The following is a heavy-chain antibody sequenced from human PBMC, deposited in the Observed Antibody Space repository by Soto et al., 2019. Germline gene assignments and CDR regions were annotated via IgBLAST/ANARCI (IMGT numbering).Heavy chain of an antibody. CDR3: VREKVTMIVGFYYFDY. D-gene: IGHD3-22*01. CDR1: GFTVSSNY. V-gene: IGHV3-66*01. CDR2: IYAGGNI. Sequence: GGSLRLSCAASGFTVSSNYMSWVRQAPGKGLEWVSVIYAGGNIHYADSVEGRFTISRDNSNNMLYLQMNSLRAEDTAVYYCVREKVTMIVGFYYFDYWGQGTRVTVSS. J-gene: IGHJ4*02.